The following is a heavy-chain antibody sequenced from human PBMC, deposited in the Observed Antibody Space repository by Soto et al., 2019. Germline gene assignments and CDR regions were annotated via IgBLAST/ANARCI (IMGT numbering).Heavy chain of an antibody. CDR3: ARRIYGDYDY. Sequence: ASVKVSCKASGYSFTTSGITWVRQAPGQGLEWMGWISTYNGNTNYAQKLQDRVTLTTDTSTSTAYMELRSLRSDDTAIYYCARRIYGDYDYWGQGTLVTVSS. CDR2: ISTYNGNT. J-gene: IGHJ4*02. D-gene: IGHD4-17*01. CDR1: GYSFTTSG. V-gene: IGHV1-18*01.